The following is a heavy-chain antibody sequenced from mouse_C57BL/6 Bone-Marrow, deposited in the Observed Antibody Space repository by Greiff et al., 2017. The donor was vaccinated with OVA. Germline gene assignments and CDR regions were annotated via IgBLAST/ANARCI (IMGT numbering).Heavy chain of an antibody. J-gene: IGHJ3*01. CDR3: ARHYGQAWFAY. CDR2: IYPGSGST. Sequence: QVQLKQSGAELVKPGASVKMSCKASGYTFTSYWITWVKQRPGQGLEWIGDIYPGSGSTNYNEKFKSKATLTVDTSSSTAYMQLSSLTSEDSAVYYCARHYGQAWFAYWGQGTLVTVSA. D-gene: IGHD1-2*01. CDR1: GYTFTSYW. V-gene: IGHV1-55*01.